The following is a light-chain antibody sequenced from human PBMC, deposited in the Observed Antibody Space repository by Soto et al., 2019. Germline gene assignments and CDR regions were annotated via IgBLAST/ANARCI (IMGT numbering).Light chain of an antibody. CDR3: QQYNNWPLYT. J-gene: IGKJ2*01. CDR2: GAS. Sequence: EIVMMQSPATLSVSPGERATLSCRASQSVSSNLAWYHQKPGQAPRLLIYGASTRATGIPARFSGSGSGTEFTLTISSLQSEDFAVYYCQQYNNWPLYTFGQGTKLEIK. V-gene: IGKV3-15*01. CDR1: QSVSSN.